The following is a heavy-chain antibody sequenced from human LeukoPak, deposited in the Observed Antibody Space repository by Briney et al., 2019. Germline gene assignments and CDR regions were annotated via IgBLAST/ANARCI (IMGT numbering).Heavy chain of an antibody. CDR2: ISSNGGST. D-gene: IGHD4-11*01. V-gene: IGHV3-64*04. CDR3: ARLTVPGNYYYYYYGMDV. J-gene: IGHJ6*02. CDR1: GFTFSSYA. Sequence: GGSLRLSCSASGFTFSSYAMHWVRQAPGKGLEYVSAISSNGGSTYYADSVKGRFTISRDNSKNTLYLQMNSLRAEDTAVYYCARLTVPGNYYYYYYGMDVWGQGTTVTVSS.